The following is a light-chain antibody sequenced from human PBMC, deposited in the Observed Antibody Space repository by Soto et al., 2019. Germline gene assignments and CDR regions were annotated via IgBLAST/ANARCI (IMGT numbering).Light chain of an antibody. V-gene: IGLV2-14*01. CDR2: EVS. Sequence: QSALTQPASVSGSPGQSITISCTGTSSDVGGYNYVSWYQQHPGKAPKLMIYEVSNRPSGVSNRFSGSKSGNTASLTISGLQAEDEADYYCISFTRSNTFVFGTGTKVTVL. CDR1: SSDVGGYNY. CDR3: ISFTRSNTFV. J-gene: IGLJ1*01.